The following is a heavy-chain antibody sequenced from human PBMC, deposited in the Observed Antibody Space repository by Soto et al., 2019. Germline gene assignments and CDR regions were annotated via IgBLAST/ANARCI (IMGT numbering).Heavy chain of an antibody. CDR2: IYYTGNT. V-gene: IGHV4-31*03. D-gene: IGHD1-1*01. CDR3: ASGHDAYKVRY. CDR1: GGSISSGGTGSY. J-gene: IGHJ4*02. Sequence: QVQLQESGPGLVKPSQTLSLTCTVSGGSISSGGTGSYWTWIRQLPGKGLEWIGYIYYTGNTYYNPSLKSRPTISIDTSDNQFSLKLTSVTAADTVVYFCASGHDAYKVRYWGQGTLVTVSS.